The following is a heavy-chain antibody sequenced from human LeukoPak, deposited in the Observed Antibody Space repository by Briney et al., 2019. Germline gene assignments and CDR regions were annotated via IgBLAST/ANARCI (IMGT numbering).Heavy chain of an antibody. V-gene: IGHV3-33*06. CDR1: GFTFSSYG. D-gene: IGHD6-19*01. CDR3: AKEDSSGSPDY. J-gene: IGHJ4*02. CDR2: IWYDGSNK. Sequence: GRSLRLSCAASGFTFSSYGMHWVRQAPGKGLEWVAVIWYDGSNKYYADSVKGRFTISRDNSKNTLYLQMNSLRAEDTAVYYCAKEDSSGSPDYWGQGTLVTVSS.